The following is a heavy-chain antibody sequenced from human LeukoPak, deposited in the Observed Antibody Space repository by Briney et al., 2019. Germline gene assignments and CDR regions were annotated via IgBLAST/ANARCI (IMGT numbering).Heavy chain of an antibody. CDR1: GFTFTNYA. Sequence: GGSLRLSCATSGFTFTNYAMNWVRQAPGKGLEWVSAVTGPGDTTYYADSVGGRFFMSREDSKTTVYLQMNSLRAEDTAIYYCAKGAEIDLWGQGTLVTVSS. V-gene: IGHV3-23*01. J-gene: IGHJ5*02. D-gene: IGHD3-16*01. CDR2: VTGPGDTT. CDR3: AKGAEIDL.